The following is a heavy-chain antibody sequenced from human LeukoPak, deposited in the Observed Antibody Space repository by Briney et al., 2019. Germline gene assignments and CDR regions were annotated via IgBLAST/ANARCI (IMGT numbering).Heavy chain of an antibody. D-gene: IGHD3-10*01. CDR1: GFAFDDYG. V-gene: IGHV3-20*04. CDR2: IHWNGGST. CDR3: AKDLGRYYFSAFDM. J-gene: IGHJ3*02. Sequence: PGGSLRLSCAASGFAFDDYGMSWVRQAPGKGLEWVSGIHWNGGSTGYADSVEGRFTISRDNAKNSLYLQMNSLRAEDMALYYCAKDLGRYYFSAFDMWGQGTMVTVSS.